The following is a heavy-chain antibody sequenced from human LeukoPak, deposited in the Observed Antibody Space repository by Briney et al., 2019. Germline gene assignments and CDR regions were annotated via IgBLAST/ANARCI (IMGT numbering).Heavy chain of an antibody. CDR3: ARRRAYNDYAAGLYYYFLDV. D-gene: IGHD4-17*01. CDR2: IYYTGST. Sequence: PSETLSLTCSVSGGSINSDYWSWIRQPPGKGLEWIGFIYYTGSTNYDPSLRSRVTISVDTSKNQVSLKLSSVTAAATAVYYCARRRAYNDYAAGLYYYFLDVWGKGTTVVVSS. V-gene: IGHV4-59*01. CDR1: GGSINSDY. J-gene: IGHJ6*03.